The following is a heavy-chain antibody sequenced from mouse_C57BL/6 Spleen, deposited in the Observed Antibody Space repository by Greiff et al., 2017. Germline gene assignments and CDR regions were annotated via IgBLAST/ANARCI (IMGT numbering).Heavy chain of an antibody. CDR1: GFSLTSYG. CDR3: ARNGGAYYYGSSYEGMDD. CDR2: IWSGGSP. V-gene: IGHV2-2*01. Sequence: VQLQQSGPGLVQPSQSLSITCTVSGFSLTSYGVHWVRQSPGKGLEWLGVIWSGGSPDYNAAFIPRLSTSKDNSKSQVFFKMNSLQADDTAIYYCARNGGAYYYGSSYEGMDDWGQGTSVTVSS. J-gene: IGHJ4*01. D-gene: IGHD1-1*01.